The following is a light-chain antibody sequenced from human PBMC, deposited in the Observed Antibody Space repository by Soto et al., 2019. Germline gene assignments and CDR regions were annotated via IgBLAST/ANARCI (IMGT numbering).Light chain of an antibody. CDR2: GAS. J-gene: IGKJ4*01. CDR3: QQRSNWPLT. V-gene: IGKV3D-20*02. Sequence: ENVLTQSPGTVSLSQRERATLSCRASQSVSRYYLTWYQQKPGQAPRLLIYGASNRATGTPDRFSGSGSGTAFTLTISRLEPEDVAVYYCQQRSNWPLTFGGGSKVDIK. CDR1: QSVSRYY.